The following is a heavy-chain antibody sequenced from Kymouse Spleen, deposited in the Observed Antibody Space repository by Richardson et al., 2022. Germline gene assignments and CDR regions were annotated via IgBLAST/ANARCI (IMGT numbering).Heavy chain of an antibody. CDR2: IRSKANSYAT. Sequence: EVQLVESGGGLVQPGGSLKLSCAASGFTFSGSAMHWVRQASGKGLEWVGRIRSKANSYATAYAASVKGRFTISRDDSKNTAYLQMNSLKTEDTAVYYCTYLAVAGPHFDYWGQGTLVTVSS. J-gene: IGHJ4*02. D-gene: IGHD6-19*01. CDR3: TYLAVAGPHFDY. V-gene: IGHV3-73*02. CDR1: GFTFSGSA.